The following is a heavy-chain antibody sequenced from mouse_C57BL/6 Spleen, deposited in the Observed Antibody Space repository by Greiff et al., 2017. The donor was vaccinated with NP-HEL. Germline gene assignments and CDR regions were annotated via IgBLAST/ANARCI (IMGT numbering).Heavy chain of an antibody. V-gene: IGHV1-42*01. CDR2: INPSTGGT. J-gene: IGHJ1*03. D-gene: IGHD2-3*01. Sequence: EVQLQQSGPELVKPGASVKISCKASGYSFTGYYMNWVKQSPEKSLEWIGEINPSTGGTTYNQKFKAKATLTVDKSSSTAYMRLKSLTSEDSAVYYCARNDGYYDWYFDVWGTGTTVTVSS. CDR1: GYSFTGYY. CDR3: ARNDGYYDWYFDV.